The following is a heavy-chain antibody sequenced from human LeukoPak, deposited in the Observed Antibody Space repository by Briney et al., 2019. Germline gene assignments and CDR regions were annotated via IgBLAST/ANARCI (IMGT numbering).Heavy chain of an antibody. CDR1: VGSLSGYY. CDR3: ARVQGYCSGASCYGNDY. V-gene: IGHV4-34*01. Sequence: PSETLALTCAVWVGSLSGYYWSGIRQPPGKGLEWVGEINHSGSTNYNPSLKSRVTISVATSKNQFSLKLSSVPAADTAVYYCARVQGYCSGASCYGNDYWGQGTLVTVSS. CDR2: INHSGST. J-gene: IGHJ4*02. D-gene: IGHD2-15*01.